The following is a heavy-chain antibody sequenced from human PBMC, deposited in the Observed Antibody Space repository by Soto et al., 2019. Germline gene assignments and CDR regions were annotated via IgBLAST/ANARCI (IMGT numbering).Heavy chain of an antibody. CDR3: AKGPYGGNPVGAFDI. D-gene: IGHD4-17*01. V-gene: IGHV3-23*01. CDR2: ISGSGGST. J-gene: IGHJ3*02. CDR1: GLTFSSYA. Sequence: PGGSLRLSCVASGLTFSSYAMSWVRQAPGKGLEWVSAISGSGGSTYYADSVKGRFTISRDDSKSTLYLQMNSLRAEDTAVYYCAKGPYGGNPVGAFDIWGQGTMVTVSS.